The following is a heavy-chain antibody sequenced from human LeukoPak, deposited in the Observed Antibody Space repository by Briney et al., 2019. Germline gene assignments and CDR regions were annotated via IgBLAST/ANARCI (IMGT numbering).Heavy chain of an antibody. D-gene: IGHD6-6*01. Sequence: ASVKVSCKASGYTCTGYDINWVRQATGQGLEWMGWMNPNSGNTGYAQKFQGRVTITRNTSISTAYMELSSLRSEDTAVYYCARGPHRVLYYYYYMDVWGKGTTVTVSS. V-gene: IGHV1-8*03. CDR3: ARGPHRVLYYYYYMDV. CDR1: GYTCTGYD. J-gene: IGHJ6*03. CDR2: MNPNSGNT.